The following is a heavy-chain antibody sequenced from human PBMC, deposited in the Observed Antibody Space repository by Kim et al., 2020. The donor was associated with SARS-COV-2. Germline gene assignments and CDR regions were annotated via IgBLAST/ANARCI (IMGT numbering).Heavy chain of an antibody. D-gene: IGHD3-9*01. V-gene: IGHV3-74*01. CDR1: GFTFSYYW. J-gene: IGHJ5*02. CDR2: INSDGSST. CDR3: ARASMTGYLNWFDP. Sequence: GGSLRLSCAASGFTFSYYWMHWVRQAPGKGLVWVSRINSDGSSTTYADSVKGRFTISRDNAKNTLYLQMNSLRAEDTAVYYCARASMTGYLNWFDPWGQGTLVTVSS.